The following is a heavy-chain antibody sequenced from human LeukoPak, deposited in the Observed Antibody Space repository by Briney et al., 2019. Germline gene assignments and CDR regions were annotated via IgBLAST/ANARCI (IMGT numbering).Heavy chain of an antibody. CDR3: ARFVGSDYAGSFDL. V-gene: IGHV3-33*01. Sequence: GGSLRLSCAGSGFRFSGHGMHWVRQAPGKGLEWLGYIWYDGSNSDYVDPVKGRFTISRDNSKNTVYLQMNSLRAEDTAVYHCARFVGSDYAGSFDLWGQGTPVTVSP. D-gene: IGHD3-10*01. CDR1: GFRFSGHG. J-gene: IGHJ4*02. CDR2: IWYDGSNS.